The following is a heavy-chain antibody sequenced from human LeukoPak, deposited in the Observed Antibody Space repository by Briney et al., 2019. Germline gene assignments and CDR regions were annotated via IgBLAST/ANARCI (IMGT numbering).Heavy chain of an antibody. CDR1: GFTFSSYG. D-gene: IGHD1-1*01. CDR2: IQYDGSDK. CDR3: AKDRKVSFRERSDYMDV. V-gene: IGHV3-30*02. J-gene: IGHJ6*03. Sequence: PGGSLRLSCAASGFTFSSYGMHWVRQAPGKGLDWVAFIQYDGSDKFYADSVKGRFTISRDSSKNTLYLQMNSLRAEDTAVYYCAKDRKVSFRERSDYMDVWGKGTTVTVSS.